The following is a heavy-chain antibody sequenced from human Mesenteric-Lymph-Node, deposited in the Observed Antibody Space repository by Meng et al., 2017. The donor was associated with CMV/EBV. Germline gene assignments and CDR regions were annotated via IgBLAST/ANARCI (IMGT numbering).Heavy chain of an antibody. V-gene: IGHV3-23*03. CDR3: ARKGFPNRPTVVIPAASPFDY. Sequence: DMTWVRQSPGKGLEWVSLIYSGGGNKHYADSVKGRFTISRDNSQNTVYLQMNSLRPEDTALYYCARKGFPNRPTVVIPAASPFDYWGQGTLVTVSS. CDR1: D. D-gene: IGHD2-2*01. CDR2: IYSGGGNK. J-gene: IGHJ4*02.